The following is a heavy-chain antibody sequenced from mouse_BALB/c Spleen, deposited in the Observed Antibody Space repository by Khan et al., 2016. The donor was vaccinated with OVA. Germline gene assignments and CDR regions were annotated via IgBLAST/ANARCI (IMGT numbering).Heavy chain of an antibody. J-gene: IGHJ1*01. CDR1: GISITTGNYR. CDR2: IYFSGTI. V-gene: IGHV3-5*02. Sequence: VQLQESGPGLVKPSQTVSLTCTVTGISITTGNYRWSWIRPFPGNKLEWIGNIYFSGTISYNPSLTSRTTITRDTSKHRFFLEMNSLTAEDTATYYCARDYGSRYWYFDVWGAGTTVTVSS. D-gene: IGHD1-1*01. CDR3: ARDYGSRYWYFDV.